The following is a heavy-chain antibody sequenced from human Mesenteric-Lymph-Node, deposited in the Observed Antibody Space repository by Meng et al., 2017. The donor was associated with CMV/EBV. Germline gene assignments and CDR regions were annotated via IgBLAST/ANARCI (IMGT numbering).Heavy chain of an antibody. CDR2: IYYSGST. V-gene: IGHV4-39*01. J-gene: IGHJ4*02. CDR1: GGSISSSSYY. CDR3: ARQYGRSVFDY. Sequence: SETLSLTCTVSGGSISSSSYYWGWIRQPPGKGLEWIGSIYYSGSTYYNPSLKSRVTISVDTSKNQFSLKLSSVTAADTAMYYCARQYGRSVFDYWGQGTLVTVSS. D-gene: IGHD3-10*01.